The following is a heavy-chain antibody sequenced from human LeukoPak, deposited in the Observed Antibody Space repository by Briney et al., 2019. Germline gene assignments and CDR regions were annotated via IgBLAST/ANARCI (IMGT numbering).Heavy chain of an antibody. CDR3: AYTSGYDFSSYYYYYMDV. Sequence: GGSLRLSCAASGFTFSSYATSWVRQAPGKGLEWVSAISGSGGSTYYADSVKGRFTISRDNAKNSLYLQMNSLSAEDTAVYYCAYTSGYDFSSYYYYYMDVWGKGTTVTVSS. CDR1: GFTFSSYA. V-gene: IGHV3-23*01. D-gene: IGHD5-12*01. CDR2: ISGSGGST. J-gene: IGHJ6*03.